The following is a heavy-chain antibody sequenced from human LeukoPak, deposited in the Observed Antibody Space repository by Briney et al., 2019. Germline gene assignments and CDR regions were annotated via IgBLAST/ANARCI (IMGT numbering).Heavy chain of an antibody. CDR1: GYTFTGYY. Sequence: ASVKVSCKASGYTFTGYYIHWVRQAPGQGLEWMGIINPGDGTTSYAQKFQGRVTITRDTSTSTVYMKLRSLRSEDTAVYYCARAPANKYDSRLSEDYWGQGTLVTVSS. D-gene: IGHD3-22*01. CDR3: ARAPANKYDSRLSEDY. J-gene: IGHJ4*02. CDR2: INPGDGTT. V-gene: IGHV1-46*01.